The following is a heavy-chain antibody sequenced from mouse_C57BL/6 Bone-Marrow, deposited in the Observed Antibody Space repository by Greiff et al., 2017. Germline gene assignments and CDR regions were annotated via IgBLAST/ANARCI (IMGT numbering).Heavy chain of an antibody. CDR1: GYTFTSYW. V-gene: IGHV1-64*01. CDR3: ARGRDAYFDY. D-gene: IGHD3-3*01. Sequence: QVQLQQPGAELVKPGASVKLSCKASGYTFTSYWMHWVKQRPGQGLEWIGMIHPNSGSTNYNEKFKSKATLTVDTSSSTAYMQLSILTSEDSAVYYCARGRDAYFDYWGQGTTLTVSS. J-gene: IGHJ2*01. CDR2: IHPNSGST.